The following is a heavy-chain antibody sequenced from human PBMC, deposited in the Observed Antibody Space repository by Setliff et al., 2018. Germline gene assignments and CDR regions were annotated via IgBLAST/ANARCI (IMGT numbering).Heavy chain of an antibody. CDR2: IYHSGST. J-gene: IGHJ4*02. D-gene: IGHD2-15*01. CDR3: ARLGSGGSLTVDY. Sequence: SETLSLTCAVSAYSISSGYYWGWIRQPPGKGLEWIGSIYHSGSTYYNPSLKSRVTISVDTSKNQFSLKLSSVTAADTAVYYCARLGSGGSLTVDYWGQGTLVTSPQ. V-gene: IGHV4-38-2*01. CDR1: AYSISSGYY.